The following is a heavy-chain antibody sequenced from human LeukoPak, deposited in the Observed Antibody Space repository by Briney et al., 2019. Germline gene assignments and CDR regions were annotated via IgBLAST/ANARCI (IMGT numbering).Heavy chain of an antibody. CDR1: GFTFSSYD. V-gene: IGHV3-13*01. CDR2: IGTAGDT. Sequence: GGSLRLSCAASGFTFSSYDMHWVRQATGKGLEWVSAIGTAGDTYYPGSVKGRFTISRENAKNSLYLQMNSLRAEDTAVYYCARVSSSYYYDSSGPFDYWGQGTLVTVSS. D-gene: IGHD3-22*01. CDR3: ARVSSSYYYDSSGPFDY. J-gene: IGHJ4*02.